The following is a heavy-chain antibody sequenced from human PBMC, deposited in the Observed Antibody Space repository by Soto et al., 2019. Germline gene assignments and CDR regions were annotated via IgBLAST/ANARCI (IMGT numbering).Heavy chain of an antibody. D-gene: IGHD3-16*01. CDR3: AKDGVRWGRHDYSDC. J-gene: IGHJ4*02. CDR1: GFTFSEYA. Sequence: EVQLLESGGGLVQPGGSLRLACEASGFTFSEYAMSWVRQAPGKGLEWVSSFSTSGDPTSYADSVRGRFTIARDISKRTLYLQMTSLRADDTAIYYCAKDGVRWGRHDYSDCWGLGTLVTVSS. V-gene: IGHV3-23*01. CDR2: FSTSGDPT.